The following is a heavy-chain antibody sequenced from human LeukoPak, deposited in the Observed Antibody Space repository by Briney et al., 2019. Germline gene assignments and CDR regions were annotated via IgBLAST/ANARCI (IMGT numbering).Heavy chain of an antibody. Sequence: PSETLSLTCTVSGGSISSYYWNWIRQSPESGLEWIGYIYYSGSTNYNPSLKSRVTMSVDTSKNQFSLKLSSVTAADTAVYYCARHANGYSSSWRDYWGQGTLVTVS. CDR1: GGSISSYY. CDR3: ARHANGYSSSWRDY. CDR2: IYYSGST. J-gene: IGHJ4*02. V-gene: IGHV4-59*08. D-gene: IGHD6-13*01.